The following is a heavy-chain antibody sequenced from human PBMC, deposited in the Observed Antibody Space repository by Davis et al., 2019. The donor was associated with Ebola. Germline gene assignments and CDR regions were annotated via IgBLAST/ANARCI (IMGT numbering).Heavy chain of an antibody. CDR1: GFTFSSYS. J-gene: IGHJ3*02. Sequence: PGGSLRLSCAASGFTFSSYSMNWVRQAPGKGLEWVSSISSSSSYIYYADSVKGRFTISRDNAKNSLYLQMNSLRAEDTAVYYCAAAGTIFGVPDAFDIWGQGTMVTVSS. V-gene: IGHV3-21*01. D-gene: IGHD3-3*01. CDR3: AAAGTIFGVPDAFDI. CDR2: ISSSSSYI.